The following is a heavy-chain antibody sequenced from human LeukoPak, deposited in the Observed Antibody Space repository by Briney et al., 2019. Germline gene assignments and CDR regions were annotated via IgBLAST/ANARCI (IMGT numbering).Heavy chain of an antibody. D-gene: IGHD2-21*01. CDR2: IYYSGST. CDR3: AATSRVVVSFDY. CDR1: GGSISSGGYS. V-gene: IGHV4-31*03. Sequence: SETLSLTCTVSGGSISSGGYSWSWIRQHPGKGLEWIGYIYYSGSTYYNPSLKSRVTISVDTSKNQFSLKLSSVTAADTAVYYCAATSRVVVSFDYWGQGTLVTVSS. J-gene: IGHJ4*02.